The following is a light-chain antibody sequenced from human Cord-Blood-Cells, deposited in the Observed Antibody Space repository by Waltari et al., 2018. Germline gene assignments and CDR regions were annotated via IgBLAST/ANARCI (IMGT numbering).Light chain of an antibody. CDR1: QSLLHSNGYNY. CDR3: MQALQTHSPLW. CDR2: LGS. V-gene: IGKV2-28*01. Sequence: DIVMTQSPLSLPVTPGEPASISCRSSQSLLHSNGYNYLDWYLQKPGQSPQLLIYLGSNRASGVPDRFSGSGSGTDFTLKISRVEAEDVGVYYCMQALQTHSPLWFGPGTKVDIK. J-gene: IGKJ3*01.